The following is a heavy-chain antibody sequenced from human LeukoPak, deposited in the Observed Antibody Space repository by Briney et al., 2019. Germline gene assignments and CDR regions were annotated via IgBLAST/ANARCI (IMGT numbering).Heavy chain of an antibody. D-gene: IGHD6-13*01. CDR3: ARVNFAAAAMDV. J-gene: IGHJ6*04. V-gene: IGHV3-30*04. CDR2: ISYDGSNK. CDR1: GFTFSSYA. Sequence: GGSLRLSCAASGFTFSSYAMHWVRQAPGKGLEWVAVISYDGSNKYYADSVKGRFTFSRDNSKNTLYLQMTSLRAEDTAVYYCARVNFAAAAMDVWGKGTTVTVSS.